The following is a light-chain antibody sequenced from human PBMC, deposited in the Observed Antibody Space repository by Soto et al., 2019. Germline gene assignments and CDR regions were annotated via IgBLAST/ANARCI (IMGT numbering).Light chain of an antibody. CDR1: SSDVGGYNY. V-gene: IGLV2-14*01. CDR2: EVS. Sequence: QSALTQPASVSGSPGQSITISCTGTSSDVGGYNYVSWYQHHPVKAPKLMIYEVSNRPSGVSDRFSGSRSGNTASLTISGLQAEDESDYYCISYTRSSTWVFGGGTKVTVL. J-gene: IGLJ3*02. CDR3: ISYTRSSTWV.